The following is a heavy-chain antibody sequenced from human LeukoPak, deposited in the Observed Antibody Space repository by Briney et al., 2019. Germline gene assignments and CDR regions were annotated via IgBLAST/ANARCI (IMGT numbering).Heavy chain of an antibody. Sequence: GGSLRLSCAASGFTFDDYGMSWVRQAPGKGLEWVSGINWNGGSTGYADSVKGRFTISRDNAKNSLYLQMNSLRAEDTALYYCARDSRGCSSGWYGYWGQGTLVTVSS. CDR2: INWNGGST. J-gene: IGHJ4*02. V-gene: IGHV3-20*04. CDR1: GFTFDDYG. D-gene: IGHD6-19*01. CDR3: ARDSRGCSSGWYGY.